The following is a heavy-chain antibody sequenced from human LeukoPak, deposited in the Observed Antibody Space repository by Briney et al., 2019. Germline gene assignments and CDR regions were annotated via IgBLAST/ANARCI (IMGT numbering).Heavy chain of an antibody. CDR3: ANAHGRYCSSTSCSRRRFFDL. J-gene: IGHJ2*01. CDR1: GGSFSGYY. CDR2: IDHSGST. D-gene: IGHD2-2*01. V-gene: IGHV4-34*01. Sequence: SETLSLTCAVYGGSFSGYYWSWLRQPPGKGLEWIGEIDHSGSTNYNPSLKSRVTISVDTSKNQFSLKLSSVTAADTAVYYSANAHGRYCSSTSCSRRRFFDLWGRGTLVTVSS.